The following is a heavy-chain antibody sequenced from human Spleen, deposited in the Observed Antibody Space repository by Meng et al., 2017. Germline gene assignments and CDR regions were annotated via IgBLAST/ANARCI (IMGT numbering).Heavy chain of an antibody. Sequence: GGSLRLSCAASGFTFSVYWMSWVRQAPGKGLEWVANIKQDGSEKYYVDSLKGRFTISRDNAKNSLYLQMNSLRAEDTAVYYCARVRYYYGSGSYFYFDYWGQGTLVTVSS. CDR3: ARVRYYYGSGSYFYFDY. V-gene: IGHV3-7*01. J-gene: IGHJ4*02. CDR2: IKQDGSEK. D-gene: IGHD3-10*01. CDR1: GFTFSVYW.